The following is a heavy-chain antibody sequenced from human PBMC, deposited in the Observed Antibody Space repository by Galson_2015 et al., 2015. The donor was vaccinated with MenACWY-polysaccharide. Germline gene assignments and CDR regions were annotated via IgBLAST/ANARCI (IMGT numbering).Heavy chain of an antibody. CDR2: ISSSSSTI. J-gene: IGHJ5*02. Sequence: SLRLSCAASGFTFSSYSMNWVRQAPGKGLEWVSYISSSSSTIYYADSVKGRFTISRDNAKNSLYLQMNSLRAEDTAVYYCARGDYDILTGYGGLNWFDPWGQGTLVTVSS. V-gene: IGHV3-48*01. CDR1: GFTFSSYS. D-gene: IGHD3-9*01. CDR3: ARGDYDILTGYGGLNWFDP.